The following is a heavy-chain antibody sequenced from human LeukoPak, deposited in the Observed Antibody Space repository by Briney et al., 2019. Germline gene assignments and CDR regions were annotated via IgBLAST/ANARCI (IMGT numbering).Heavy chain of an antibody. CDR1: GGSFGGYY. V-gene: IGHV4-34*01. Sequence: SETLSLTCAVYGGSFGGYYWSWIRQPPGKGLEWIGEINHSGSTNYNPSLKSRVTISVDTSKNQFSLKLSSVTAADTAVYYCARHDGRGGATMGSLDSWGQGSLVTVSS. CDR3: ARHDGRGGATMGSLDS. J-gene: IGHJ4*02. D-gene: IGHD5-12*01. CDR2: INHSGST.